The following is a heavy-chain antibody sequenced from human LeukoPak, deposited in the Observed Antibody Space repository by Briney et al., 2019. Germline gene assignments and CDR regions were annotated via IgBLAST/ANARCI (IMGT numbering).Heavy chain of an antibody. D-gene: IGHD1-1*01. CDR2: ISYDGSNK. V-gene: IGHV3-30*18. Sequence: PGGSLRLPCAASGFTFSNYGMHWVRQAPGKGLEWVTLISYDGSNKYYADSVKGRFTISRDNSKDTLYLQMNSLRAEDTAVYYCAKEPTTHDYWGQGTLVTVSS. CDR3: AKEPTTHDY. CDR1: GFTFSNYG. J-gene: IGHJ4*02.